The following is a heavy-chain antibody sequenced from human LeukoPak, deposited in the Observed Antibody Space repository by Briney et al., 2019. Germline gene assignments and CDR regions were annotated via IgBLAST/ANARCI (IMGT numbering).Heavy chain of an antibody. V-gene: IGHV3-23*01. CDR1: GFTFSSYA. Sequence: GGSLRLSCAASGFTFSSYAMSWVRQAPGKGLEWVSAISGSGGSTYYADSVKGRFTISRDNSKNTLYLQMNSLRAEDTAVYYCAKGGHWGELLKSAFDIWGQGTMVTVSS. CDR3: AKGGHWGELLKSAFDI. D-gene: IGHD1-26*01. J-gene: IGHJ3*02. CDR2: ISGSGGST.